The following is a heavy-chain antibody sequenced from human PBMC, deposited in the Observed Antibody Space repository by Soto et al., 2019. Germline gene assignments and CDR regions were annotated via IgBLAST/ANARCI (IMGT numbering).Heavy chain of an antibody. J-gene: IGHJ4*02. V-gene: IGHV3-7*01. CDR1: GFTFSSYW. CDR2: IKQDGSEK. Sequence: GGSLRLSCAASGFTFSSYWMSWVRQAPGKGLEWVANIKQDGSEKYYVDSVKGRFTISRDNAKNSLYLQMNSLRAEDTAVYYCAREGTVTTIFFDYWGQGTLVTVSS. D-gene: IGHD4-17*01. CDR3: AREGTVTTIFFDY.